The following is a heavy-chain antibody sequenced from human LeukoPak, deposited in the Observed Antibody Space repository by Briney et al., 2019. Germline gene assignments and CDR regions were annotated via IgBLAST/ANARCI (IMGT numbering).Heavy chain of an antibody. CDR2: ISGSGGST. D-gene: IGHD3-10*01. CDR3: AKLGVFKRITMVRGVETDY. J-gene: IGHJ4*02. Sequence: PGGSLRLSCAASGFTFSSYAMSWVRQAPGKGLEWVSAISGSGGSTYYADSVKGRFTISRDNSKNTLYLQMNSLRAEDTAVYYCAKLGVFKRITMVRGVETDYWGQGTLVTVSS. CDR1: GFTFSSYA. V-gene: IGHV3-23*01.